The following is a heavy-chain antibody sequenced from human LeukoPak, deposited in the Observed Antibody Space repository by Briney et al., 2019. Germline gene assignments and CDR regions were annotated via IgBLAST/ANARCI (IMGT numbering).Heavy chain of an antibody. CDR3: AREGIAAAGTLDNYYYYGMDV. J-gene: IGHJ6*02. CDR1: GGSISSYY. CDR2: IYTSGST. D-gene: IGHD6-13*01. Sequence: PSETLSLTCTVSGGSISSYYWSWIRQPPGKGLEWIRYIYTSGSTNYNPSLKSRVTISVDTSKNQFSLKPSSVTAADTAVYYCAREGIAAAGTLDNYYYYGMDVWGQGTTVTVSS. V-gene: IGHV4-4*09.